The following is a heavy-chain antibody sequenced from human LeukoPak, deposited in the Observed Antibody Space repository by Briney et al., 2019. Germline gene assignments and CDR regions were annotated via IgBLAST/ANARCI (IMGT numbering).Heavy chain of an antibody. CDR1: GYTFTSYG. D-gene: IGHD3-22*01. V-gene: IGHV1-18*01. CDR2: IIAYNGNT. CDR3: ARGWLTYYYDSSGYPYYFDY. J-gene: IGHJ4*02. Sequence: ASVKVSCKASGYTFTSYGISWVRQAPGQGLEWMGWIIAYNGNTNYAQKLQGRVTMTTDTSTSTAYMELRSLRSDDTAVYYCARGWLTYYYDSSGYPYYFDYWGQGTLVTVSS.